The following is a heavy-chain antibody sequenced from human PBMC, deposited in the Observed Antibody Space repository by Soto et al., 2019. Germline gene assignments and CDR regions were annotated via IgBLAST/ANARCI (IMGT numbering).Heavy chain of an antibody. CDR2: INPNSGGT. J-gene: IGHJ6*02. V-gene: IGHV1-2*02. Sequence: ASVKVSCKASGYTFTGYYMHWVRQARGQGLEWMGWINPNSGGTNYAQKFQGRVTMTRDTSISTAYMELSRLRSDDTAVYYCARERRLGYCSSTSCYWGMDVWGQGTTVTVSS. D-gene: IGHD2-2*01. CDR3: ARERRLGYCSSTSCYWGMDV. CDR1: GYTFTGYY.